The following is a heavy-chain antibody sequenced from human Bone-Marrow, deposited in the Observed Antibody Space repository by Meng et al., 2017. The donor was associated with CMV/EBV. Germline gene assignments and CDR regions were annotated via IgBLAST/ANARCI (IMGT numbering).Heavy chain of an antibody. CDR3: ARDMNSWLRNDY. Sequence: SCAASGFTFSDYYMSWIRQAPGKGLEWVSYIRGSGDTTYYANSVKGRFTISRDNAKNSLYLQMNSLRAEDTAIYYCARDMNSWLRNDYWGQGTLVTVSS. V-gene: IGHV3-11*01. CDR2: IRGSGDTT. D-gene: IGHD5-18*01. J-gene: IGHJ4*02. CDR1: GFTFSDYY.